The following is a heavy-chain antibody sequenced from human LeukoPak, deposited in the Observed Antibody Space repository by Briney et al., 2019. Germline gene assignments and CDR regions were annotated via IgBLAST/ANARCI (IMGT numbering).Heavy chain of an antibody. D-gene: IGHD2-2*01. CDR3: ARAEYQLLHATDY. Sequence: PGGSLRLSCAASGFTFSSYSMNWVRQAPGKGLEWVSSISSSSSYIYYADSVKGRFTISRDNAKNSLYLQMNSLRAEDTAVSYCARAEYQLLHATDYWGQGTLVTVSS. J-gene: IGHJ4*02. CDR2: ISSSSSYI. V-gene: IGHV3-21*01. CDR1: GFTFSSYS.